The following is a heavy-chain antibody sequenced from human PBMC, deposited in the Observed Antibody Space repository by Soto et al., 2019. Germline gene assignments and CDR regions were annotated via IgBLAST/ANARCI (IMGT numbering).Heavy chain of an antibody. CDR2: INYSGST. CDR1: GGCLSGYY. CDR3: VQTAMIVVALAFDP. J-gene: IGHJ5*02. Sequence: SETLSLTCAVCGGCLSGYYGNWIRQPPGKGLEWIGEINYSGSTNYNPSLKSRVTISVDTSKNQFSLKLSSVTAADTAVYYCVQTAMIVVALAFDPWGLGTLVT. D-gene: IGHD2-21*01. V-gene: IGHV4-34*01.